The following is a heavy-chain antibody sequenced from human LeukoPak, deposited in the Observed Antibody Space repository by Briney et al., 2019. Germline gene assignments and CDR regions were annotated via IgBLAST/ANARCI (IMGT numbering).Heavy chain of an antibody. J-gene: IGHJ4*02. D-gene: IGHD2-2*01. V-gene: IGHV3-48*03. CDR1: GFTFSSYE. Sequence: GGSLRLSCAASGFTFSSYEMNWVRQAPGKGLEWVSYISSSGSTLYYADSVKGRFTISRDNAKNSLYMQMNSLRAEDTAFYYCGGGDVVGQQDYYFHYGGKETLVTVSS. CDR2: ISSSGSTL. CDR3: GGGDVVGQQDYYFHY.